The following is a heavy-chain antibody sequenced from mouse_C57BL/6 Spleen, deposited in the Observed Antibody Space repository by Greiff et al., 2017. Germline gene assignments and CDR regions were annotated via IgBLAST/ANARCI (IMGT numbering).Heavy chain of an antibody. CDR1: GYTFTSYW. V-gene: IGHV1-52*01. CDR2: IDPSDSET. D-gene: IGHD2-1*01. Sequence: HVQLQQSGAELVRPGSSVKLSCKASGYTFTSYWMHWVKQRPIQGLEWIGNIDPSDSETHYNQKFKDKATLTVDKSSSKAYMQLSSLTSEDSAVYYCARYNYGNYVYAMDYWGQGTSVTVSS. J-gene: IGHJ4*01. CDR3: ARYNYGNYVYAMDY.